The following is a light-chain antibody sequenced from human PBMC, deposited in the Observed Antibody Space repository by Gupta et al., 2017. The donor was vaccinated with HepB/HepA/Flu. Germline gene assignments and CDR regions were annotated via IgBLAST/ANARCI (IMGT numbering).Light chain of an antibody. CDR3: QQYYTTPPT. Sequence: IVITQSPDSLAASLGERSTTNCKSSQSVFSSSTNKNYLAWYQQKPGRPPKLLIYWASTRESGVPDRVSGSGSGTDFTLTISTLQAEDVAVYYCQQYYTTPPTFGQGTKVEIK. CDR2: WAS. CDR1: QSVFSSSTNKNY. J-gene: IGKJ1*01. V-gene: IGKV4-1*01.